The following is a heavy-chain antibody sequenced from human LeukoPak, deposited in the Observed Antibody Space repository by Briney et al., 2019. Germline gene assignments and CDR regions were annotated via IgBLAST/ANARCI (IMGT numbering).Heavy chain of an antibody. CDR2: INHSGST. CDR1: GGSFSGYY. J-gene: IGHJ4*02. Sequence: SETLSLTCAVYGGSFSGYYWSWIRQPPGKGLEWIGEINHSGSTNYNPSLKSRVTISVDTSKNQFSLKLSSVTAADTAVYYCARGYCSGGSCYYFDYWGQGTLVTVSS. V-gene: IGHV4-34*01. CDR3: ARGYCSGGSCYYFDY. D-gene: IGHD2-15*01.